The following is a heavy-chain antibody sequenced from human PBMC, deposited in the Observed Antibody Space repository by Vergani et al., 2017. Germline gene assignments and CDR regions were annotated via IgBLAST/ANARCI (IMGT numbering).Heavy chain of an antibody. J-gene: IGHJ5*02. Sequence: QVQLVQSGAEVQKPGSSVKVSCKASGGTFSSYAISWVRQAPGQGLEWMGGIIPIFGTAHYAQKFQGRVPVTADESTSTAYMELSSLRSEDTAVYYCARQKSEYSSSSPERWFDPWGQGTLVTVSS. D-gene: IGHD6-6*01. CDR2: IIPIFGTA. CDR1: GGTFSSYA. CDR3: ARQKSEYSSSSPERWFDP. V-gene: IGHV1-69*01.